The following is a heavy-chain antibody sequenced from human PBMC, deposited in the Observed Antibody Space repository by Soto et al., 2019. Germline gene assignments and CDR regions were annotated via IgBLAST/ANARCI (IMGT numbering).Heavy chain of an antibody. V-gene: IGHV3-7*01. J-gene: IGHJ5*02. D-gene: IGHD2-21*01. CDR3: ASARHIGP. CDR2: IRGGGGER. CDR1: GFTFSSYA. Sequence: PGGSLRLSCVASGFTFSSYALNWVRQAPGRGPEWVANIRGGGGERNYADSVKGRFTISRDNAENSLYLQMNSLRVEDTGVYYCASARHIGPWGQGTLVTVSS.